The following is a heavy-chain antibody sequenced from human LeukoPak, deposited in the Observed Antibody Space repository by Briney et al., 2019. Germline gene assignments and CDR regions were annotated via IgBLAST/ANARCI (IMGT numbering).Heavy chain of an antibody. CDR2: ISGSGGDT. D-gene: IGHD6-19*01. V-gene: IGHV3-23*01. CDR1: GFTFTTDA. J-gene: IGHJ4*02. Sequence: GGSLRLSCAASGFTFTTDAMTWVRQAPGKGLQWVSAISGSGGDTYYEDSVKGRFTISRDNSKNMMYLQMNSLRAEDTAVYCCARDSSGWSKNYWGQGTLATVSS. CDR3: ARDSSGWSKNY.